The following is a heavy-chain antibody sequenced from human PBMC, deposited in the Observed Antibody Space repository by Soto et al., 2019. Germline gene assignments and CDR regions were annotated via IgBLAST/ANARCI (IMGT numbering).Heavy chain of an antibody. CDR3: ARGRGYSYGLDP. D-gene: IGHD5-12*01. J-gene: IGHJ5*02. CDR2: ISYSGTT. V-gene: IGHV4-30-4*01. CDR1: GDSISSVYNY. Sequence: QVQLQESGPGLMKPSQTLSLTCTVSGDSISSVYNYWSWIRKPPGEGLEWIGFISYSGTTSYSPSLKSRLAISLDTSKNQFSLSLTSVTAADTAVYYCARGRGYSYGLDPWGQGTLVTVSS.